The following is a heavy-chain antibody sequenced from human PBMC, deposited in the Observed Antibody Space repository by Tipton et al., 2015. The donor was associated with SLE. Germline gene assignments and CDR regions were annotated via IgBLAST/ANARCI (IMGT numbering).Heavy chain of an antibody. J-gene: IGHJ4*02. D-gene: IGHD3-16*01. CDR2: IRYDGSNK. Sequence: GSLRLSCSASGFTFSSYAMHWVCQAPGKGLEWVAFIRYDGSNKYYADSVKGRFTISRDNSKNTLYLQMNSLRAEDTAVYYCAKESLITHYFDYWGQGTLVTVSS. CDR1: GFTFSSYA. CDR3: AKESLITHYFDY. V-gene: IGHV3-30*02.